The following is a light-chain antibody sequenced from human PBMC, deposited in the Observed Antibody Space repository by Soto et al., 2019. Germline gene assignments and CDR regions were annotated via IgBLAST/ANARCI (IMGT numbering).Light chain of an antibody. CDR1: RSDVGGYNY. Sequence: QSALTQPPSASGSPGQSVGISCTGTRSDVGGYNYDSWYQQHPGKAPNLMVYEVNKRPSGVPDRCPGSKSGNTASLTVSGLQAEDEADYYCSSYAGSSNVFATGTKLTVL. J-gene: IGLJ1*01. CDR2: EVN. CDR3: SSYAGSSNV. V-gene: IGLV2-8*01.